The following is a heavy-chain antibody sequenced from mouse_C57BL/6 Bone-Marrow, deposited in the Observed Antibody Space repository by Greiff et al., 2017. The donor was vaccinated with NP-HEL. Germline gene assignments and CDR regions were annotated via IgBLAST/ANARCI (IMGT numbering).Heavy chain of an antibody. V-gene: IGHV3-8*01. CDR1: GYSITSDY. D-gene: IGHD2-2*01. CDR2: ISYSGST. Sequence: EVHLVESGPGLAKPSQTLSLTCSVTGYSITSDYWNWIRKFPGNKLEYMGYISYSGSTYYNPSLKSRISITRDTSKNQYYLQWNSVTTEDTATYYCARSPLWLRRNYYAMDYWGQGTSVTVSS. CDR3: ARSPLWLRRNYYAMDY. J-gene: IGHJ4*01.